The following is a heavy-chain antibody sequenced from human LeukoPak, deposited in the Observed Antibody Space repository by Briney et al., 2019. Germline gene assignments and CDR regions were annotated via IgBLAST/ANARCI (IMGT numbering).Heavy chain of an antibody. Sequence: GGSLRLSCTASTFPFGDYTMSWVRQAPGKGLEWVSSIGSRGDAIDYADSVKGRFTISRDNAKNSLYLQMNSLRAEDTAVYYCARSPSSFDPWGQGALVTVSS. J-gene: IGHJ5*02. CDR2: IGSRGDAI. D-gene: IGHD3-16*02. CDR1: TFPFGDYT. V-gene: IGHV3-48*03. CDR3: ARSPSSFDP.